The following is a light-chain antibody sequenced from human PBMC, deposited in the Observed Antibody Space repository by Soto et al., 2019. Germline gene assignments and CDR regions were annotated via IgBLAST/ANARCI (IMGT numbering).Light chain of an antibody. J-gene: IGKJ1*01. Sequence: DAQRTQSPTTLSXXVGDXVTIXXRXSHSIISWLAWYHQEASKRLELLIYYASSFKSSVPSRFFSCSSCTEFTLTITRVLPYDPSTYCCQHYNSYWLLAFGQFPKVDI. CDR1: HSIISW. CDR3: QHYNSYWLLA. V-gene: IGKV1-5*01. CDR2: YAS.